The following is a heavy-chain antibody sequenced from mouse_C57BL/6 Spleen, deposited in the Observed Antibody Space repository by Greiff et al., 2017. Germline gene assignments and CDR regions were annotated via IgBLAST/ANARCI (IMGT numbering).Heavy chain of an antibody. Sequence: QVQLQQSGAELMKPGASVKLSCKATGYTFTGYWIEWVKQRPGHGLAWIGEILPGSGSTTYNEKFKGKATFTADTSSNTAYMQLSSLTTEDSAIYDWARTEGNYDGKVWLAYWGQGTLVTVSA. V-gene: IGHV1-9*01. J-gene: IGHJ3*01. D-gene: IGHD2-4*01. CDR2: ILPGSGST. CDR1: GYTFTGYW. CDR3: ARTEGNYDGKVWLAY.